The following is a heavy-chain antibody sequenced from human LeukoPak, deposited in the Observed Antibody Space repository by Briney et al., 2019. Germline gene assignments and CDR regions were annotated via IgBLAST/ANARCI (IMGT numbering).Heavy chain of an antibody. CDR1: GFTFDDYA. Sequence: GRSLRLSCAASGFTFDDYAMHWVRQAPGKGLEWVSGMSWNSGSIGYADSVKGRFTISRDNAKNSLYLQMNSLRAEDTALYYCAKGYYYDSSGYYFPFDYWGQGTLVTVSS. CDR2: MSWNSGSI. V-gene: IGHV3-9*01. D-gene: IGHD3-22*01. J-gene: IGHJ4*02. CDR3: AKGYYYDSSGYYFPFDY.